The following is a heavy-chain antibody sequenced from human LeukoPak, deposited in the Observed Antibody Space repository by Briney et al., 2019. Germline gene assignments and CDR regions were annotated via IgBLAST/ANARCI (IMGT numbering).Heavy chain of an antibody. Sequence: PSETLSLTCTVSGGSISSYYWSWIRQPPGKGLEWIGYIYTSGSTNYNPSLKSRVTISVDTSKNQFSLKLSSATAADTAVYYCASLDILEWPLRFDYWGQGTLVTVSS. CDR3: ASLDILEWPLRFDY. J-gene: IGHJ4*02. V-gene: IGHV4-4*09. CDR1: GGSISSYY. D-gene: IGHD3-3*01. CDR2: IYTSGST.